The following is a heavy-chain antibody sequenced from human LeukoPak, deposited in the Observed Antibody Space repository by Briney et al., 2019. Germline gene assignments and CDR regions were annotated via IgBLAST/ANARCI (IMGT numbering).Heavy chain of an antibody. CDR1: GYTFTSYG. V-gene: IGHV1-18*01. CDR2: ISAYNGNT. D-gene: IGHD3-22*01. J-gene: IGHJ5*02. Sequence: ASVKVSCKASGYTFTSYGISWVRQAPGQGLEWMGWISAYNGNTNYAQKLQGRVTMTTDTSTSTAYVELRSLRSDDTAVYYCARVSPYYYDSSGYYFARWFDPWGQGTLVTVSS. CDR3: ARVSPYYYDSSGYYFARWFDP.